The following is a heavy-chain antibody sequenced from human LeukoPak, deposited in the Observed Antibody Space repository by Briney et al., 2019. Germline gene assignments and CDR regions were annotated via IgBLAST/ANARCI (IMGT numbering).Heavy chain of an antibody. D-gene: IGHD1-26*01. CDR2: SYATGST. V-gene: IGHV4-4*07. Sequence: SETLSLTCDVSGDSIRSYWWGWVRQPAGKGLEWIGRSYATGSTKFNPSLKSRLTMSMDTSTNQFSLKLTSVTAADTAVYFCARQGYTASYYFLDSWSQGTLVTVSS. J-gene: IGHJ4*02. CDR3: ARQGYTASYYFLDS. CDR1: GDSIRSYW.